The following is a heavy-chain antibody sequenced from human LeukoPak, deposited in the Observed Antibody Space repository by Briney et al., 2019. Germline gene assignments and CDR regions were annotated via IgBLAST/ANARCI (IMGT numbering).Heavy chain of an antibody. CDR1: GFTVSSNY. Sequence: GGSLRLSCAASGFTVSSNYMSWVRQAPGKGLEWVSVIYSGGSTYYADSVKGRFTISRDNSKNTLYLQMYSLRAEDTAVYYCARDSLSGSPDYWGQGTLVTVSS. CDR2: IYSGGST. V-gene: IGHV3-53*01. CDR3: ARDSLSGSPDY. J-gene: IGHJ4*02. D-gene: IGHD1-26*01.